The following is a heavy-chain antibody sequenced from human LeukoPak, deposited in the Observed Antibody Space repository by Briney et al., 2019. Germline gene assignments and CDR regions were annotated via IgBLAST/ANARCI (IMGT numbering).Heavy chain of an antibody. CDR2: IYYSGST. V-gene: IGHV4-61*01. CDR1: GGSVSSGTYY. D-gene: IGHD3-10*01. Sequence: SETLSLTCTVSGGSVSSGTYYWSWIRQPPGKGLEWIGYIYYSGSTNYSPSLKSRVTISGDTSKKQFSLKLSSVTAADAAVYYCARSPLLSYGMDVWGQGTTVTVSS. J-gene: IGHJ6*02. CDR3: ARSPLLSYGMDV.